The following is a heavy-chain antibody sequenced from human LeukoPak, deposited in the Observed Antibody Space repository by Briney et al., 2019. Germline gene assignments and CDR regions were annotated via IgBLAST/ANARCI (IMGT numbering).Heavy chain of an antibody. J-gene: IGHJ4*02. V-gene: IGHV4-39*07. CDR1: GGSISSSSYY. CDR2: IYYSGST. CDR3: ASDRSGYYYVDY. D-gene: IGHD3-22*01. Sequence: SETLPLTCTVSGGSISSSSYYWGWIRQPPGKGLEWIGSIYYSGSTYYNPSLKGRVTISVDTSKNQFSLKLSSVTAADTAVYFCASDRSGYYYVDYWGQGTLVTVSS.